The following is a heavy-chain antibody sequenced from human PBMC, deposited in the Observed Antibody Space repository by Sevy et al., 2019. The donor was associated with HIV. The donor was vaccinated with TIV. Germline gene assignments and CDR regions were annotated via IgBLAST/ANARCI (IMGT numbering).Heavy chain of an antibody. D-gene: IGHD3-10*01. J-gene: IGHJ4*02. CDR3: ATDKGGASGSSYMVFDN. Sequence: GGSLRLSCTASGLTFSSYSMNWVRQAPGKGLEWVSSISSSSSYIYYRDSVKGRFTISRDNAKNSVYLQMNSLRAEDTALYYCATDKGGASGSSYMVFDNWGQGTLVTVSS. CDR2: ISSSSSYI. V-gene: IGHV3-21*01. CDR1: GLTFSSYS.